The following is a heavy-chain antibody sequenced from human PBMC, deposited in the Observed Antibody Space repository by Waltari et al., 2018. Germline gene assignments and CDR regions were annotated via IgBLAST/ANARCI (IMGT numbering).Heavy chain of an antibody. Sequence: QVPLVQSGAEVKKPGASVKVSCKASGYTFTGSYTHWVRQAPGQGLEWMGWINPNSGGTNYAQKFQGRVTMTRDTSISTAYMELSRLRSDDTAVYYCARPYYYDSSGYYHDYWGQGTLVTVSS. D-gene: IGHD3-22*01. CDR2: INPNSGGT. V-gene: IGHV1-2*02. CDR3: ARPYYYDSSGYYHDY. J-gene: IGHJ4*02. CDR1: GYTFTGSY.